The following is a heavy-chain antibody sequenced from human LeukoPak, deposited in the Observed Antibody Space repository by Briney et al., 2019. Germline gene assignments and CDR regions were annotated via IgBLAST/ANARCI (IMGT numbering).Heavy chain of an antibody. CDR1: GFTLSTYW. CDR2: VKQDG. J-gene: IGHJ3*02. Sequence: GGSLRLSCEASGFTLSTYWMSWVRQAPGKGLEWVANVKQDGDSVRGRFTISRDNAKNSLYLQMQSLRDEDTAVYYCARVTTGETRAFDIWGQGTMVTVSP. CDR3: ARVTTGETRAFDI. D-gene: IGHD1-14*01. V-gene: IGHV3-7*04.